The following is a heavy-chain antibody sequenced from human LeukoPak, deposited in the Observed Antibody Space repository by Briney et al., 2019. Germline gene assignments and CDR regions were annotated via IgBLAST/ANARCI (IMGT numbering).Heavy chain of an antibody. CDR1: GFTFSSYG. CDR3: AKVAGYSSSWYGYYYYMDV. D-gene: IGHD6-13*01. V-gene: IGHV3-23*01. Sequence: GGSLRLSCAASGFTFSSYGMSWVRQAPGKGLEWVSAISGSGGSTYYADSVKGRFTISRDNSKNTLYLQMNSLRAEDTAVYYCAKVAGYSSSWYGYYYYMDVWGKGTTVTISS. J-gene: IGHJ6*03. CDR2: ISGSGGST.